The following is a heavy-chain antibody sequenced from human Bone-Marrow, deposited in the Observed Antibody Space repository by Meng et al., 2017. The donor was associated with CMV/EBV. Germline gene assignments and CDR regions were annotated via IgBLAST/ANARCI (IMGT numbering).Heavy chain of an antibody. Sequence: QVQLQESGPGLVKPSQTLSLPSTVSGGSISSGAYYWSWIRQPPGKGLEWIGYIYYSGSTYYNPSLKIRVTISVDTSKIQFSLQLSSVTAADTAVYYCARVLSGYFDYWGQGTLVTVSS. CDR1: GGSISSGAYY. J-gene: IGHJ4*02. CDR2: IYYSGST. V-gene: IGHV4-30-4*08. CDR3: ARVLSGYFDY. D-gene: IGHD2-15*01.